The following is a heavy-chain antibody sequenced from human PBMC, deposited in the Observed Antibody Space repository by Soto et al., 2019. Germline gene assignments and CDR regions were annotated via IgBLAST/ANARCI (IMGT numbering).Heavy chain of an antibody. Sequence: QVQLVESGGGVVQPGRSLRLSCAASGFTFSSYGRHWVRQAPGKGLEWVAVIWYDGSNKYYADSVKGRFTISRDNSKNTLYLQMNSLRAEDTAVYYCAKSNDNAFDIWGQGTMVTVSS. CDR2: IWYDGSNK. CDR1: GFTFSSYG. J-gene: IGHJ3*02. CDR3: AKSNDNAFDI. V-gene: IGHV3-33*06.